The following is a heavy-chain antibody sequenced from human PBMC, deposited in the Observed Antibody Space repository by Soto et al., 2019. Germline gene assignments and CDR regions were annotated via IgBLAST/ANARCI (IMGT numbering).Heavy chain of an antibody. CDR1: GGSFSRSSNY. D-gene: IGHD2-2*01. V-gene: IGHV4-39*01. Sequence: WETLSLTCTVSGGSFSRSSNYWGWIRQAPGKGLEWFGSSYYSGSTYYNPSLKSRVTISVDTSENQFSVKLSSVPADETAVYYCARQALYFSSTVCYLWCFDLWGRGTLVTVSS. CDR3: ARQALYFSSTVCYLWCFDL. J-gene: IGHJ2*01. CDR2: SYYSGST.